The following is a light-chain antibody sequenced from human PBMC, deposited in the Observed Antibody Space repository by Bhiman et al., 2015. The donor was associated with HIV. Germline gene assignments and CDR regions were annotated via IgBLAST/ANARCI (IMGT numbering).Light chain of an antibody. CDR3: AAWDDSLSGPYV. CDR1: SSDVGSYDL. Sequence: QSALTQPASVSGSPGQSITISCTGTSSDVGSYDLVSWYQQHPGKAPKLMIYEVSKRPSGVPDRFSGSKSGTSASLAISGLRSEDEADYYCAAWDDSLSGPYVFGTGTKVSVL. J-gene: IGLJ1*01. CDR2: EVS. V-gene: IGLV2-14*02.